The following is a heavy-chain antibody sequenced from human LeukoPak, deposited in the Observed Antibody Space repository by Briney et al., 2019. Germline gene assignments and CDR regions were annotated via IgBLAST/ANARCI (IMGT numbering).Heavy chain of an antibody. Sequence: PSETLSLTCTVSGGSISSYYWSWIRQPPGKGLEWIGYIYYSGSTNYNPSLKSRVTISVDTSKNQFFLKLSSVTAADTAVYYCARGSTMVRGVHDYWGQGTLVTVSS. CDR3: ARGSTMVRGVHDY. CDR1: GGSISSYY. CDR2: IYYSGST. D-gene: IGHD3-10*01. V-gene: IGHV4-59*01. J-gene: IGHJ4*02.